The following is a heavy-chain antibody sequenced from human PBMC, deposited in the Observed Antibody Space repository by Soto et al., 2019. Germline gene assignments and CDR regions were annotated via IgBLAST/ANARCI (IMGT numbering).Heavy chain of an antibody. CDR2: ISATGGTI. CDR1: GFTFSSHA. CDR3: AIDRGFGAGPGLGV. J-gene: IGHJ6*02. V-gene: IGHV3-23*01. D-gene: IGHD3-10*01. Sequence: EVQLLESGGGLVQPGGSLRLSCAASGFTFSSHAMSWVRQAPGKGLEWVSAISATGGTIYYADSGKGRFTISRDNSKNLLYLQMNNLRAGYAALYDCAIDRGFGAGPGLGVWGQGTRVPVSS.